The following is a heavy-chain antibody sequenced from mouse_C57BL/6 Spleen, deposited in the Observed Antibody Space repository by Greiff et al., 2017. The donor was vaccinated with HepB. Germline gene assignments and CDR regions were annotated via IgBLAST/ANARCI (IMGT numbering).Heavy chain of an antibody. V-gene: IGHV3-6*01. J-gene: IGHJ1*03. Sequence: EVKLEESGPGLVKPSQSLSLTCSVTGYSITSGYYWNWMRQFPGNKLEWMGYISYDGSNNYNPSLKNRISITRDTSKNQFFLKLNSVTTEDTATYYCARGDYGSSPTYWYFDVWGTGTTVTVSS. CDR3: ARGDYGSSPTYWYFDV. D-gene: IGHD1-1*01. CDR2: ISYDGSN. CDR1: GYSITSGYY.